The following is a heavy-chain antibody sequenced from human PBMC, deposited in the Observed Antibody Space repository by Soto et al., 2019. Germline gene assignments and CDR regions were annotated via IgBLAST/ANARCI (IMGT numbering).Heavy chain of an antibody. CDR1: GDSVSSNSAG. V-gene: IGHV6-1*01. CDR2: TYYKSKWNN. Sequence: SQTLSLTCVISGDSVSSNSAGWNWIRQSPSRGLEWLGRTYYKSKWNNDYALSVKSRITINPDTSKNQFSLHLYSVTPEDTAVYYRTGITWFRGMDVWGQGTPVTVSS. J-gene: IGHJ6*02. D-gene: IGHD3-10*01. CDR3: TGITWFRGMDV.